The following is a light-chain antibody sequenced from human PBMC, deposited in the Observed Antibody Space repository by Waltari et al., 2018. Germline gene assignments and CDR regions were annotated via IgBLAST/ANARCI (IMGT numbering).Light chain of an antibody. CDR2: DVS. J-gene: IGLJ3*02. Sequence: QAALTQPPSVSKSLGQSVTISCTGTSSDVGGYNDVSWYQQHPGTAPRLLIYDVSKLPSGVSDRFSGSKSGNTASLTISGLQAEDEADYYCCSYRRGSTWVFGGGTRLTVL. CDR3: CSYRRGSTWV. CDR1: SSDVGGYND. V-gene: IGLV2-11*01.